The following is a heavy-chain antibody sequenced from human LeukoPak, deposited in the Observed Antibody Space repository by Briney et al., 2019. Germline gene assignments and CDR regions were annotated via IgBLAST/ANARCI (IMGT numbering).Heavy chain of an antibody. V-gene: IGHV3-30*18. CDR1: GFTFSSYG. J-gene: IGHJ4*02. D-gene: IGHD6-19*01. Sequence: PGGSLRLSCAASGFTFSSYGMHWVRHAPGKGLEWVAYISYDGSNKYYADSVKGRFTISRDNSKNTLYLQMNSLRAEDTAVYYCAKDLEHSGWYYFDYWGQGTLVTVSS. CDR3: AKDLEHSGWYYFDY. CDR2: ISYDGSNK.